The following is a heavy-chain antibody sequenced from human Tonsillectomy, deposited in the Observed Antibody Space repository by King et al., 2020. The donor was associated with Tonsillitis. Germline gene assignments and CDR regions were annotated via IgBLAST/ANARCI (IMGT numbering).Heavy chain of an antibody. CDR3: ARIFSSTTCVDVFDF. D-gene: IGHD2-2*01. CDR2: IKQDGSEK. J-gene: IGHJ3*01. CDR1: GFTFSGYL. V-gene: IGHV3-7*03. Sequence: VQLVESGGGLVQPGGSLRLSCAASGFTFSGYLMSWVRQAPGKGLEWVANIKQDGSEKCYVDSVKVRFTISRDNAKNSLSLQMNSLRSEDTAVYYCARIFSSTTCVDVFDFWGRGTMVTVSS.